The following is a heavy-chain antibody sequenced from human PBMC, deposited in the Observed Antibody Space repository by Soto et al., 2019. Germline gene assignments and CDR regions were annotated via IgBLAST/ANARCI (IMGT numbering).Heavy chain of an antibody. D-gene: IGHD3-10*01. J-gene: IGHJ5*02. CDR1: GLTFSSYC. V-gene: IGHV3-30*18. Sequence: GGSLRLSCTASGLTFSSYCMHWVRQAPGKGLEWVAVISYGGSNKYYADSVKGRFTISRDNSKNTLYLQMNNLRAEDTAVYYCAKGGSGNYYPNWFDPWGQGTLVTVSS. CDR3: AKGGSGNYYPNWFDP. CDR2: ISYGGSNK.